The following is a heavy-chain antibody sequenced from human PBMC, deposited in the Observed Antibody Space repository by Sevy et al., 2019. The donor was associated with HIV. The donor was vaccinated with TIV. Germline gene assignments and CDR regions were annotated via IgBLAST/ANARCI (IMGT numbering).Heavy chain of an antibody. CDR1: GFTFSSYE. D-gene: IGHD1-1*01. V-gene: IGHV3-48*03. Sequence: GGSLRLSCAASGFTFSSYEMNWVRQAPGKGLDGVSYISSSGSTIYYEDSVKGRFTISRDNAKNSLYQPMNRLRTEDTAVYYCARAPQLEAREYYVDYWGQGTLVTVSS. CDR3: ARAPQLEAREYYVDY. J-gene: IGHJ4*02. CDR2: ISSSGSTI.